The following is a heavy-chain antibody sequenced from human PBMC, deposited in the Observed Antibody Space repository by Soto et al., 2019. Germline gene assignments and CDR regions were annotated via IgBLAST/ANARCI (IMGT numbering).Heavy chain of an antibody. V-gene: IGHV4-38-2*01. CDR1: GYSISSGYY. Sequence: SETLSLTCAVSGYSISSGYYWGWIRQPPGKGLEWIGSIYRSGNTYYNPSLKSRVTISLDTSKNQFSLKLSSVTAADTAVYYCARVAYFDTTGYYYYFDYWGQGTLVTVSS. J-gene: IGHJ4*02. CDR2: IYRSGNT. CDR3: ARVAYFDTTGYYYYFDY. D-gene: IGHD3-22*01.